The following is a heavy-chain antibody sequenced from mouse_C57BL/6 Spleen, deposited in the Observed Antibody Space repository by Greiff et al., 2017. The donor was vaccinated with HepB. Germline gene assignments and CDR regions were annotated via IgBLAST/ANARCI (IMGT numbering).Heavy chain of an antibody. CDR2: IDPENGDT. CDR1: GFNIKDDY. V-gene: IGHV14-4*01. D-gene: IGHD1-2*01. Sequence: VQLKESGAELVRPGASVKLSCTASGFNIKDDYMHWVKQRPEQGLEWIGWIDPENGDTEYASKFQGKATITADTSSNTAYLQLSSLTSEDTAVYYCTTSRLFAYWGQGTLVTVSA. CDR3: TTSRLFAY. J-gene: IGHJ3*01.